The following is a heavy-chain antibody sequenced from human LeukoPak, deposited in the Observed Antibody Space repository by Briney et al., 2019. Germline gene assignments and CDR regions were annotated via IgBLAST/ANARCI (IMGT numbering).Heavy chain of an antibody. V-gene: IGHV4-39*07. CDR2: IHYSGST. CDR1: GGSISSSSYY. J-gene: IGHJ6*03. Sequence: PSETLSLTCTVSGGSISSSSYYWAWIRQPPGKGLEWIGSIHYSGSTYYNPSLQSRVTISIDTSKNQFSLKLSSVTAADTAVYYCARVSGQHSSRFYVDYYYYMDVWGKGTTVTVSS. D-gene: IGHD6-13*01. CDR3: ARVSGQHSSRFYVDYYYYMDV.